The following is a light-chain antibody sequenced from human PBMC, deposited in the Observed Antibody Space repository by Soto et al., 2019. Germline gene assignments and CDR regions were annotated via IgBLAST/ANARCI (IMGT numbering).Light chain of an antibody. CDR2: DAS. V-gene: IGKV1-33*01. CDR1: QDISNY. Sequence: DIQMTQSPSSLSASVGDRVTITCQASQDISNYLNWYQQKPGKAPKLLIYDASNLETGVPSRFNGSGSGTDFTFTISSLQPEDIATYYCQQYDNLPLLTFGGGTKVEIK. J-gene: IGKJ4*01. CDR3: QQYDNLPLLT.